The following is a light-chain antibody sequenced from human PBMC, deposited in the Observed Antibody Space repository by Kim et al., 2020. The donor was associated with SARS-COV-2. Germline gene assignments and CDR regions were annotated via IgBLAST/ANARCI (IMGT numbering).Light chain of an antibody. V-gene: IGKV1-39*01. CDR2: AAS. Sequence: ASVGDRVTITCRTTQSISSHLKWYQQKPGRAPKLLSSAASTLQGGVPSRFSGSGSETDFTLTISSLQPEDFATYFCQQSYITPFTFGPGTKVDIK. CDR3: QQSYITPFT. CDR1: QSISSH. J-gene: IGKJ3*01.